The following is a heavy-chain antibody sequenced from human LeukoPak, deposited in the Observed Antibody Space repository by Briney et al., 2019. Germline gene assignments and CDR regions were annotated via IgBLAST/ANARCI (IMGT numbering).Heavy chain of an antibody. CDR1: DGSIYSSSYY. D-gene: IGHD5-18*01. J-gene: IGHJ4*02. CDR3: ARLDRTMGTIEC. Sequence: SEALSVTYNVFDGSIYSSSYYWAWIRQPPGKGLEWIGSIFYSGSTYYNPSLKSRVTISVDTSKNQFSLKLTSVTVADTAVYYCARLDRTMGTIECWGQGTLVTVSS. CDR2: IFYSGST. V-gene: IGHV4-39*01.